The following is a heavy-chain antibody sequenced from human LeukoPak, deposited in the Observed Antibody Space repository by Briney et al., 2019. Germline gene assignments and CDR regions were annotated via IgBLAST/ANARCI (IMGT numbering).Heavy chain of an antibody. Sequence: SQTLSLTCTVSGGSISSGDYYWSWIRQPPGKGLKWIGYIYYSGSTYYNPSLKSRVTISVDTSKNQFSLKLSSVTAADTAVYYCARVLDTAMVGWYFDLWGRGTLVTVSS. CDR2: IYYSGST. D-gene: IGHD5-18*01. V-gene: IGHV4-30-4*01. CDR1: GGSISSGDYY. J-gene: IGHJ2*01. CDR3: ARVLDTAMVGWYFDL.